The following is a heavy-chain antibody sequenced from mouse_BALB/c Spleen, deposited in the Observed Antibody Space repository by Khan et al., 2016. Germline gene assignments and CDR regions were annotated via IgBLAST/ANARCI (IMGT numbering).Heavy chain of an antibody. D-gene: IGHD2-2*01. Sequence: EVELVESGGGLVKPGGSLKLSCAASGFTFSSYAMSWVRQTPEKRLEWVASISSGGSTYYPDSVMGRLTISRDNARNILYLQMSSLRTDGTDMYDCARCRWIYYGYGGFAYWGQGTLVTVSA. CDR3: ARCRWIYYGYGGFAY. V-gene: IGHV5-6-5*01. CDR2: ISSGGST. CDR1: GFTFSSYA. J-gene: IGHJ3*01.